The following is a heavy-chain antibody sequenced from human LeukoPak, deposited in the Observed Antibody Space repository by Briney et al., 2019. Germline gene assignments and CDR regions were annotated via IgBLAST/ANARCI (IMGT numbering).Heavy chain of an antibody. D-gene: IGHD3-22*01. Sequence: GGSLRLSCAASGFTFSSYDMNWLRQAPGKGLEWVSYISTSGSTIYYADSVKGRFTISRDNAKNSLYLQMNSPRAEDTAVYYCAKDLSRITMIVVVIMGDAFDIWGQGTMVTVSS. J-gene: IGHJ3*02. V-gene: IGHV3-48*03. CDR1: GFTFSSYD. CDR2: ISTSGSTI. CDR3: AKDLSRITMIVVVIMGDAFDI.